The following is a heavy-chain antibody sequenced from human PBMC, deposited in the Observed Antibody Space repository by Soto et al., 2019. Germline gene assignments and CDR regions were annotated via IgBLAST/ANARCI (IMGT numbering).Heavy chain of an antibody. CDR2: ISGSGGST. CDR1: GFTFSSYA. D-gene: IGHD2-15*01. Sequence: GGSLRLSCAASGFTFSSYAMSWVRQAPGKGLEWVSAISGSGGSTYYADSVKGRFTISRDNSKNTLYLQMNSLRAEDTAVYYCAKGSGSFLGKLRRFDYWGQGTLVTVSS. V-gene: IGHV3-23*01. CDR3: AKGSGSFLGKLRRFDY. J-gene: IGHJ4*02.